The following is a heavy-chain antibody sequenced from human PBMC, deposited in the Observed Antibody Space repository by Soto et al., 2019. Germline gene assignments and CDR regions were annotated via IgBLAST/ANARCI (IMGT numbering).Heavy chain of an antibody. V-gene: IGHV4-31*03. Sequence: PLEALSLTCTVSGGSISSGGYYWCWIRQHPGKGLEWIGYIYYSGSTYYNPSLKSRVTISVDTSKNQFSLKLSSVTAADTAVYYCARDGGITGASPSGNWFDPWGQGTLVTSPQ. D-gene: IGHD1-20*01. CDR3: ARDGGITGASPSGNWFDP. CDR2: IYYSGST. J-gene: IGHJ5*02. CDR1: GGSISSGGYY.